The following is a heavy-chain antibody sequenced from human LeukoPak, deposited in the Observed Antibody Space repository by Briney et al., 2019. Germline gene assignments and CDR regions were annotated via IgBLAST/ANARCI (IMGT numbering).Heavy chain of an antibody. D-gene: IGHD6-13*01. CDR1: GFTFSSYW. CDR3: ARSYSSSWYSPIVWFDY. J-gene: IGHJ4*02. V-gene: IGHV3-7*01. CDR2: IKQDGSEK. Sequence: PGGSLRLSCAASGFTFSSYWMSWVRQAPGKGLEWVANIKQDGSEKYYVDSVKGRFTISRDNAKNSLYLQMNSPRAEDTAVYYCARSYSSSWYSPIVWFDYWGQGTLVTVSS.